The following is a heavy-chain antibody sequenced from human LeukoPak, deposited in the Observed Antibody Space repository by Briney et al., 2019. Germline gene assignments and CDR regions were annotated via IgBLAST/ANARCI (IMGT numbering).Heavy chain of an antibody. D-gene: IGHD3-22*01. CDR3: ARGAHYYDSSGYYWDYYYYYGMDV. J-gene: IGHJ6*02. CDR1: GYTFIDYH. CDR2: INPNSGSA. Sequence: ASVKVSCKASGYTFIDYHMHWVRQAPGQGLEWMGIINPNSGSASYAQKFQGRVSMTRDTSTSTVYMELSSLRSDDTAVYYCARGAHYYDSSGYYWDYYYYYGMDVWGQGTSVTVSS. V-gene: IGHV1-46*01.